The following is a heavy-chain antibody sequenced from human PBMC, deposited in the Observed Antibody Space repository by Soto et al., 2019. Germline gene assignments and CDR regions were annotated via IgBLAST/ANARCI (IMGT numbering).Heavy chain of an antibody. V-gene: IGHV3-23*01. CDR2: ISGSGAST. D-gene: IGHD4-17*01. CDR3: AKSTVTATDY. Sequence: EVQLLESGGGLVQPGGSLRLSCAASGFSFSTYAMTWVRQAPGKGLEWVSAISGSGASTYYADSVKGRFTISRDNSKNTMFLLLNSLTAEDTAVYYCAKSTVTATDYWGQGTLVTVSS. CDR1: GFSFSTYA. J-gene: IGHJ4*02.